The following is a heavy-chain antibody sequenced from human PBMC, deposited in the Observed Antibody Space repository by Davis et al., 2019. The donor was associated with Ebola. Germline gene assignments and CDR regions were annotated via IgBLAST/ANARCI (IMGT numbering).Heavy chain of an antibody. V-gene: IGHV3-7*03. CDR1: GFTFDDHW. CDR2: IKQDGGET. CDR3: AKDISGSYYYYYYGMDV. J-gene: IGHJ6*02. D-gene: IGHD1-26*01. Sequence: GGSLRLSCAASGFTFDDHWMSWVRQAPGQGLEWVATIKQDGGETRYVETVKDRFSISRDNAKNALFLQMNSLRAEDTAVYYCAKDISGSYYYYYYGMDVWGQGTTVTVSS.